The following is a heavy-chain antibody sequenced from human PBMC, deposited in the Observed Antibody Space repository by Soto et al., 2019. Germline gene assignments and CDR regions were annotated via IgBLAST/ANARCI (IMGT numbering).Heavy chain of an antibody. CDR3: ARLSPTYPGRFLEWLPGYFGTFDY. J-gene: IGHJ4*02. Sequence: GGSLRLSCAASGFTVSSNYMSWVRQAPGKGLEWVSVIYSGGSTYYADSVKGRFTISRDNSKNTLYLQMNSLRAEDTAVYYCARLSPTYPGRFLEWLPGYFGTFDYWGQGTLVTVSS. V-gene: IGHV3-53*01. CDR2: IYSGGST. CDR1: GFTVSSNY. D-gene: IGHD3-3*01.